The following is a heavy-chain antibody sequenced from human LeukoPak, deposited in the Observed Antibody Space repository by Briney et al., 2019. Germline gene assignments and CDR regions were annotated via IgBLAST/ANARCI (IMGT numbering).Heavy chain of an antibody. CDR2: IRSKTNNYAT. CDR1: GITFDGSP. Sequence: GGSLKLSCAASGITFDGSPIHWVRQASGKGLEWVGRIRSKTNNYATGYAAPVKGRFLISRDDSKNMSYLQMNSLKTEDTAVYYCQAYYYYYMDVWGKGTTVTVS. CDR3: QAYYYYYMDV. J-gene: IGHJ6*03. V-gene: IGHV3-73*01.